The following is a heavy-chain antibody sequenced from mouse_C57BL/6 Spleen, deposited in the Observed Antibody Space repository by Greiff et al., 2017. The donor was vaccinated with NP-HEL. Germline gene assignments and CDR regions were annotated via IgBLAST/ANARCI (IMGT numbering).Heavy chain of an antibody. CDR1: GFTFSDYY. CDR3: AREHGDYAMDY. Sequence: EVQLVESEGGLVQPGSSMKLSCTASGFTFSDYYMAWVRQVPEKGLEWVANINYDGSSTYYLDSLKSRFIISRDNAKNILYLQMSSLKSEDTATYYCAREHGDYAMDYWGQGTSVTVSS. CDR2: INYDGSST. V-gene: IGHV5-16*01. J-gene: IGHJ4*01.